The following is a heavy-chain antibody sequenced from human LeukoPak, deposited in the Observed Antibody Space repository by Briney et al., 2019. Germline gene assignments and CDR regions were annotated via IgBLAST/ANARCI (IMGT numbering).Heavy chain of an antibody. J-gene: IGHJ5*02. Sequence: ASVKVSCKASGGTFSSYAISWVRQAPGQGLEWMGGIIPIFGTANYAQKFQGRVTITADESTSTAYMELRSLRSDDTAVYYCARGGTNCSGGRCPLNWFDPWGQGTLVTVSA. CDR3: ARGGTNCSGGRCPLNWFDP. V-gene: IGHV1-69*01. CDR2: IIPIFGTA. D-gene: IGHD2-15*01. CDR1: GGTFSSYA.